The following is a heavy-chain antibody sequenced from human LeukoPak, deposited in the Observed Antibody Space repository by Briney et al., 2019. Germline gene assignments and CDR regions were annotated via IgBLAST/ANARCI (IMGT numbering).Heavy chain of an antibody. CDR3: ARALYSSSSEFNY. D-gene: IGHD6-6*01. CDR2: INPNSGGT. Sequence: ASVKVSCKASGYTFTGYYMHWVRQAHGQGLEWMGWINPNSGGTNYAQKFQGRVTMTRDTSISTGYMELSRLRSDDTAVYYCARALYSSSSEFNYWGQGTLVAVSS. CDR1: GYTFTGYY. J-gene: IGHJ4*02. V-gene: IGHV1-2*02.